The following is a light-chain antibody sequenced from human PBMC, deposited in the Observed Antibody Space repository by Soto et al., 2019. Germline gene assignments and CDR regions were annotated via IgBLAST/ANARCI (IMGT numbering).Light chain of an antibody. J-gene: IGKJ1*01. CDR1: QNVDSNY. Sequence: IVFTPSPVTLALSPGERATLSFRASQNVDSNYLAWYQQTPGQAPRIIIFAASGRGNGIPDRFSGSGSGTDFTLTISRLEPDDFAVYYCQQYGYLSWTFGQGTKVDI. CDR3: QQYGYLSWT. CDR2: AAS. V-gene: IGKV3-20*01.